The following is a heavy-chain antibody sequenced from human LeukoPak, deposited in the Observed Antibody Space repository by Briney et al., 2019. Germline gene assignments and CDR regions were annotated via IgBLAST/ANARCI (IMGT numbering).Heavy chain of an antibody. Sequence: HPGGSLRLSCAASGFTVCSNYMSWVRQAPGKGLEWVSVIFSGGNIYYADSVKGRFTISRDNSKNMLYLQMNSLRAEDTAVYFCAGGYYSSYYYGMDVWGQGTTVTVSS. D-gene: IGHD3-22*01. CDR3: AGGYYSSYYYGMDV. J-gene: IGHJ6*02. V-gene: IGHV3-53*01. CDR1: GFTVCSNY. CDR2: IFSGGNI.